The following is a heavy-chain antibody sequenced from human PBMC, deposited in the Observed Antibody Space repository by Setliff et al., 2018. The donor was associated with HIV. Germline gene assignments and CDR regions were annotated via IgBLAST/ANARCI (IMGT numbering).Heavy chain of an antibody. CDR2: IYFTGSS. V-gene: IGHV4-59*08. J-gene: IGHJ6*03. Sequence: PSETLSLTCTVSGGSISTFYWSWIRQPPGKGLEWIGSIYFTGSSDNNPSLKSRVTLSVDTSKNQFSLKLTSVTAADTAVYYCARGPRPVDVDYYYMDVWGKGTTVTVSS. CDR1: GGSISTFY. CDR3: ARGPRPVDVDYYYMDV.